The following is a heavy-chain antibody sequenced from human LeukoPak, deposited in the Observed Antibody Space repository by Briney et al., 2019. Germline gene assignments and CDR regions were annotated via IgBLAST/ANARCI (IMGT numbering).Heavy chain of an antibody. CDR1: GGTFNNFA. J-gene: IGHJ6*03. CDR3: ATSGGDYYYYSLDV. CDR2: IIPAFSTT. Sequence: ASVKVSCKASGGTFNNFAFSWVRQAPGQGLECMGRIIPAFSTTNYAQQFQGRVTITADESTSTVYMELSSLTSEDTAVYYCATSGGDYYYYSLDVWGKGTPVTISS. V-gene: IGHV1-69*13. D-gene: IGHD3-10*01.